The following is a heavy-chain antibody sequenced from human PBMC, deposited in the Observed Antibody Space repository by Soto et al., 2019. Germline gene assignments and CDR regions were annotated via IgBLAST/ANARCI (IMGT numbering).Heavy chain of an antibody. V-gene: IGHV3-15*01. CDR3: TTDLLWFGEFIDY. Sequence: GGSLRLSCAASGFTFSNAWMSWVRQAPGKGLEWVGRIKSKTDGGTTDYAAPVKGRFTISRDDSKNTLYLQMNSLKTEDTAVYYCTTDLLWFGEFIDYWGQGTLVTVSS. D-gene: IGHD3-10*01. CDR2: IKSKTDGGTT. CDR1: GFTFSNAW. J-gene: IGHJ4*02.